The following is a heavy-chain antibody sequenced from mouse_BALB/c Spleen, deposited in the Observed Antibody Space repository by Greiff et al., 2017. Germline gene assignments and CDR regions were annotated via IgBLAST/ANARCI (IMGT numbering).Heavy chain of an antibody. CDR3: ARSRDYDAMDY. V-gene: IGHV5-17*02. CDR2: ISSGSSTI. CDR1: GFTFSSFG. J-gene: IGHJ4*01. Sequence: DVKLQESGGGLVQPGGSRKLSCAASGFTFSSFGMHWVRQAPEKGLEWVAYISSGSSTIYYADTVKGRFTISRDNPKNTLFLQMTSLRSEDTAMYYCARSRDYDAMDYWGQGTSVTVSS.